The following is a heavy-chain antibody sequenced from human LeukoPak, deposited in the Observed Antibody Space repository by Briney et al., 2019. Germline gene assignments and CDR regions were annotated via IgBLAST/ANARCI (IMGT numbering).Heavy chain of an antibody. D-gene: IGHD3-22*01. CDR2: ISGSGGST. Sequence: GGSLRLSCAASRFTFSSYGMSWVRQAPGKGLEWVSSISGSGGSTYYADSVKGRFTISRDNSKNTLYLQMNSLRDEDTAVYYCAKSSYYGASGYYRECYFDYWGQGTLVTVSS. J-gene: IGHJ4*02. V-gene: IGHV3-23*01. CDR1: RFTFSSYG. CDR3: AKSSYYGASGYYRECYFDY.